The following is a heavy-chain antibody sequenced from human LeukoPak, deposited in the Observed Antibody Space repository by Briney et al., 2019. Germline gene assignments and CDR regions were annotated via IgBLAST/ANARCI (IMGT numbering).Heavy chain of an antibody. CDR3: ERVPNYYDSSGY. CDR1: GFTFSSYW. D-gene: IGHD3-22*01. V-gene: IGHV3-74*01. J-gene: IGHJ4*02. CDR2: INSDGSST. Sequence: PGGSLRLSCAASGFTFSSYWMHWVRQAPGKGLVWVSRINSDGSSTTYADSVKGRFTISRDNAKKTLYLLMNSLRVEDTALYYCERVPNYYDSSGYGGQGPLVTVSS.